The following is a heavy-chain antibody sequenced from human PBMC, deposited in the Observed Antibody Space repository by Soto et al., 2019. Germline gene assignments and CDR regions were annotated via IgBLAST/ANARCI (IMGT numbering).Heavy chain of an antibody. CDR2: VYYSGST. D-gene: IGHD2-15*01. V-gene: IGHV4-39*01. Sequence: SETLSLTCFVSGGSINVNTYDWGWIRQAPGKGLEWIGNVYYSGSTNYNPSLKSRVTISIDTSKNQFSLKLSSVTAADTAVYYCARRGTTGYCSGDTCYSGALDIWGQGTMVTVSS. CDR3: ARRGTTGYCSGDTCYSGALDI. J-gene: IGHJ3*02. CDR1: GGSINVNTYD.